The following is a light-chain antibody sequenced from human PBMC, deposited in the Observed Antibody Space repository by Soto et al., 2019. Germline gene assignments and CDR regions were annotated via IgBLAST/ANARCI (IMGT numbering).Light chain of an antibody. J-gene: IGKJ4*01. CDR3: QQYNNWPPLT. CDR2: GAS. V-gene: IGKV3-15*01. Sequence: EIVLTQSPGTLSLSPGERATLSCSASQSFSSSYLAWYQQKPGQAPRLLIYGASTRATGIPARFSGSGSGAEFTLTISSLQSEDFAVYYCQQYNNWPPLTFGGGTKVDI. CDR1: QSFSSSY.